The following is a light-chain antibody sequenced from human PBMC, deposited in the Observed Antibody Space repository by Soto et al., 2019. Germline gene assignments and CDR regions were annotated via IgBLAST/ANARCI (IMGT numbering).Light chain of an antibody. J-gene: IGKJ1*01. Sequence: EIVLAQTPGTLSLSPGERDTLSCRASQRVSSSFLAWYQQKPGQAPRLLIYGASSSATGVSDRFSGSGSGTDFTLTISRLEPEDFAVYYCQQYGSPPWTFGQGTSVEIK. CDR1: QRVSSSF. CDR3: QQYGSPPWT. CDR2: GAS. V-gene: IGKV3-20*01.